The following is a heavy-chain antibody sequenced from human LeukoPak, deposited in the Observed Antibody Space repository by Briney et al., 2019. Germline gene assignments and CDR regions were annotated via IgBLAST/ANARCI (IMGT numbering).Heavy chain of an antibody. D-gene: IGHD2-2*01. CDR2: INHSGST. CDR1: GGSFSGYY. J-gene: IGHJ4*02. Sequence: SETLSLTCAVYGGSFSGYYWSWIRQPPGKGLEWIGEINHSGSTNYNPSLKSRVTISVDTSKNQFSLKLSSVTAADTAVYYCARTVVPADPYFDYWGQGTLVTVSS. CDR3: ARTVVPADPYFDY. V-gene: IGHV4-34*01.